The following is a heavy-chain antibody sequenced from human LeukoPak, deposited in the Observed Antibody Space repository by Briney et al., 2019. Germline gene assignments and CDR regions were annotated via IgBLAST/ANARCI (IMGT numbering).Heavy chain of an antibody. V-gene: IGHV4-39*01. J-gene: IGHJ4*02. CDR3: ASRPPVSGYVVS. Sequence: SETLSLTCNVSGGSISTTSHYWGWIRQSPGKGLEWIASMYYAGSTYHNPSLKSRVTISIDTSKNQVSMNLTSVTAADTAVYYCASRPPVSGYVVSWGQGTLVTVSS. CDR2: MYYAGST. CDR1: GGSISTTSHY. D-gene: IGHD5-12*01.